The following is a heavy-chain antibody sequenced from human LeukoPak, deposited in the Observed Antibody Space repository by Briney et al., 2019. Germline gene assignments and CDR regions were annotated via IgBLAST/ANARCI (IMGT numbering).Heavy chain of an antibody. J-gene: IGHJ4*02. CDR3: ARDRKGSSGWYGNDY. V-gene: IGHV3-23*01. D-gene: IGHD6-19*01. CDR2: ISGSGGST. Sequence: QPGGSLRLSCAASGFTFGNYAMSWVRQAPGKGLEWVSDISGSGGSTYYADSVKGRFTISRDNSKNTLYLQMNSLRAEDTAVYYCARDRKGSSGWYGNDYWGQGTLVTVSS. CDR1: GFTFGNYA.